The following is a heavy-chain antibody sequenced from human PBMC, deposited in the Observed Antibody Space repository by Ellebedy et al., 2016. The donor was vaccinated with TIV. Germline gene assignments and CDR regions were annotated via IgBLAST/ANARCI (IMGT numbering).Heavy chain of an antibody. CDR2: IYYSGNT. D-gene: IGHD3-16*01. CDR3: ARDLDGGGWLDP. V-gene: IGHV4-59*02. CDR1: GGSVNNYF. Sequence: SETLSLXCTVSGGSVNNYFWSWIRQPPGKGLEWIGYIYYSGNTNYNSSLKSRVTISADTSKNQFSLKLSSVTAADTAVYYCARDLDGGGWLDPWGQGTLGTVSS. J-gene: IGHJ5*02.